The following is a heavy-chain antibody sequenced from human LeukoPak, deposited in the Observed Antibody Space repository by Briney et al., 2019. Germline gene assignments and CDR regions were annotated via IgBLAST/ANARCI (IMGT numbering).Heavy chain of an antibody. Sequence: TSETLSLTCTVSGGSISSSSYYWGWIRQPPGKGLEWIGSIYYSGSTYYNPSLKSRVTISVDTSKNQFSLKLSSVTAADTAVYYCARHVRDGYNYLGYWGQGTLVTVSS. CDR2: IYYSGST. D-gene: IGHD5-24*01. CDR1: GGSISSSSYY. V-gene: IGHV4-39*01. CDR3: ARHVRDGYNYLGY. J-gene: IGHJ4*02.